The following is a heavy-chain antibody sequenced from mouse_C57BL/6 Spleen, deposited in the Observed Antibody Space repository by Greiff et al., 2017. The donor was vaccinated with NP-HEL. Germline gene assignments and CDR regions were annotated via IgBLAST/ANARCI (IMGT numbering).Heavy chain of an antibody. Sequence: QVQLKQSGAELVRPGASVTLSCKASGYTFTDYEMHWVKQTPVHGLEWIGAIDPETGGTAYNQKFKGKAILTADKSSSTAYMELRSLTSEDSAVYYCTGVLRRGFAYWGQGTLVTVSA. CDR3: TGVLRRGFAY. D-gene: IGHD1-1*01. J-gene: IGHJ3*01. V-gene: IGHV1-15*01. CDR2: IDPETGGT. CDR1: GYTFTDYE.